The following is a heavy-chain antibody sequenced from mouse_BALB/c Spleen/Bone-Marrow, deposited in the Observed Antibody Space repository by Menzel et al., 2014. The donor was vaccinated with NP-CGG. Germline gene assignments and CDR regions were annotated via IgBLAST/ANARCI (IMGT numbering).Heavy chain of an antibody. V-gene: IGHV14-3*02. J-gene: IGHJ4*01. Sequence: VQLQQSGAELVKPGASVKLSCTASGFNIKDTYMHWVKQRPEQGLEWIGRIDPANGNTRYDPKFQGKATITADTSSNTAYLQLSSLISEDTAVYYCARWLLPYGLDYWGQGTSVTVSS. CDR2: IDPANGNT. CDR1: GFNIKDTY. CDR3: ARWLLPYGLDY. D-gene: IGHD2-3*01.